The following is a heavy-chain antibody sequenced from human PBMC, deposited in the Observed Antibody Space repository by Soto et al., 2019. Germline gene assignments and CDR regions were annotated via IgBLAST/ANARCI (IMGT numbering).Heavy chain of an antibody. D-gene: IGHD6-19*01. J-gene: IGHJ5*02. CDR1: GGTFSSYA. Sequence: SVKVSCKASGGTFSSYAISWVRQAPGQGLEWMGGIIPIFGTANYAQKFQGRVTITADESTSTAYMELSSLRSEDTAVYYCARAYARYSSGWWGEGRENWFDPWGQGTLVTVSS. CDR2: IIPIFGTA. V-gene: IGHV1-69*13. CDR3: ARAYARYSSGWWGEGRENWFDP.